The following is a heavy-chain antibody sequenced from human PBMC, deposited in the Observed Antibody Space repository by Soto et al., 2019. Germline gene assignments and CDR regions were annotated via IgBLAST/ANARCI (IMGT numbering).Heavy chain of an antibody. V-gene: IGHV4-59*01. CDR2: IYYSGST. CDR3: ARVGRGATGAFDI. Sequence: SETLSLTSPVAGGSISSYYWSWIRQPPGKGLEWIGYIYYSGSTNYNPPLKSRVTISVDTSKTQFSLKLSSVTAADTAVYYCARVGRGATGAFDIWGQGTMVTVSS. J-gene: IGHJ3*02. D-gene: IGHD1-26*01. CDR1: GGSISSYY.